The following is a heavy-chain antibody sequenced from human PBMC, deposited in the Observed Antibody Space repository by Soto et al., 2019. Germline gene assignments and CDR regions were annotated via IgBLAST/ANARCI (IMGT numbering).Heavy chain of an antibody. Sequence: QVQLVESGGGVVQPGRSLRLSCAASGFTFSSYGMHWVRQAPGKGLEWVAVISYDGSNKYYADAVKGRLTISRDNSKNTRYLQMNSLSAEDTAVYYCAKGLWFGDLLPRYGMDVWGQGTTVTLSS. D-gene: IGHD3-10*01. CDR2: ISYDGSNK. CDR1: GFTFSSYG. CDR3: AKGLWFGDLLPRYGMDV. J-gene: IGHJ6*02. V-gene: IGHV3-30*18.